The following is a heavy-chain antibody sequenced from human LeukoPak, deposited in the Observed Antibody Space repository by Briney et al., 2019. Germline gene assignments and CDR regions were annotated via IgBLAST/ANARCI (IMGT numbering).Heavy chain of an antibody. CDR2: IYSGGST. CDR3: ARGYYYDSSGYRIFDY. J-gene: IGHJ4*02. D-gene: IGHD3-22*01. V-gene: IGHV3-66*01. CDR1: GFTVSNNY. Sequence: GGSLRLSCAASGFTVSNNYMNWVRQAPGKGLEWVSVIYSGGSTYYADSVKGRFTISRDNSKNTLYLQMNSLRAEDTAVYYCARGYYYDSSGYRIFDYWGQGTLVTVSS.